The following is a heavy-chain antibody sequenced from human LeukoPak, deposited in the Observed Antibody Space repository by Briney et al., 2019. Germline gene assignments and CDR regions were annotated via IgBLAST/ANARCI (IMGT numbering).Heavy chain of an antibody. CDR1: GFTVSRNY. CDR2: IYSGGST. CDR3: ARDMSGDSLFDY. D-gene: IGHD2-15*01. J-gene: IGHJ4*02. Sequence: GGSLRLSCAASGFTVSRNYMSWVRQAPGKGLEWVSVIYSGGSTYYADSVKGRFTISRDNSKNTLYLQMNSLGAEDTAVYYCARDMSGDSLFDYWGQGTLVTVSS. V-gene: IGHV3-66*02.